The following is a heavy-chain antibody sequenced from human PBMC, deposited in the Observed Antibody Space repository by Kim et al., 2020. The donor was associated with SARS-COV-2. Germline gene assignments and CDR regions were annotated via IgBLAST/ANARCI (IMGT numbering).Heavy chain of an antibody. CDR2: IYYSGST. CDR3: ARHEGAPYYYGPGVGMAYAFDI. CDR1: GGSISSSSYY. J-gene: IGHJ3*02. Sequence: SETLSLTCTVSGGSISSSSYYWGWIRQPPGKGLEWIGSIYYSGSTYYNPSLKSRVTISVDTSKNQFSLKLSSVTAADTAVYYCARHEGAPYYYGPGVGMAYAFDIWGQGTMVTVSS. V-gene: IGHV4-39*01. D-gene: IGHD3-10*01.